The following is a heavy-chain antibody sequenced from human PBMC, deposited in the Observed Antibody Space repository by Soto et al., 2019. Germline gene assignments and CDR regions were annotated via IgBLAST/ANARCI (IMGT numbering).Heavy chain of an antibody. J-gene: IGHJ4*02. CDR1: GGTFSSYA. CDR3: ARAPLNWNDDTPFDY. D-gene: IGHD1-1*01. V-gene: IGHV1-69*12. Sequence: QVQLVQSGAEVKKPGSSVKVSCKASGGTFSSYAISWVRQAPGQGLEWMGGIIPIFGTANYAQKFQGRVTIXXDXSXXTAYMELSSLRSEDTAVYYCARAPLNWNDDTPFDYWGQGTLVTVSS. CDR2: IIPIFGTA.